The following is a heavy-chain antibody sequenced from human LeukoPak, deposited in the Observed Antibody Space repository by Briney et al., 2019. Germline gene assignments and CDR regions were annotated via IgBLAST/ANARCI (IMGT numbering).Heavy chain of an antibody. CDR3: ATGELEGSY. J-gene: IGHJ4*02. D-gene: IGHD1-7*01. CDR1: GGTFSSYA. CDR2: FDPEDGET. V-gene: IGHV1-24*01. Sequence: ASVKVSCKASGGTFSSYAISWVRQAPGKGLEWMGGFDPEDGETIYAQKFQGRVTMTEDTSTDTAYMELSSLRSEDTAVYYCATGELEGSYWGQGTLVTVSS.